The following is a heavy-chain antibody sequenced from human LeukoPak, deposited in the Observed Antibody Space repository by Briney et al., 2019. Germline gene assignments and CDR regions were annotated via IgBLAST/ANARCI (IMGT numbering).Heavy chain of an antibody. CDR1: GFTFSEYS. D-gene: IGHD2-21*01. CDR3: ARDTDWSFDY. Sequence: GGSLRLSCAASGFTFSEYSMNWVRQAPGKRLGWISYINNDRSSIADSVKGRFTISRDTAENSLFLQMNSLRAEDTAVYYCARDTDWSFDYWGQGILVTVSS. J-gene: IGHJ4*02. V-gene: IGHV3-48*01. CDR2: INNDRSS.